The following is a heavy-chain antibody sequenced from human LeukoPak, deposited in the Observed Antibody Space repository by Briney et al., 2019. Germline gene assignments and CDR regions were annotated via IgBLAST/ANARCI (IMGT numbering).Heavy chain of an antibody. D-gene: IGHD4-17*01. Sequence: GGSLRLSCAASGFTFSSYEMNWVRQAPGKGLEWVSYISSSGSTIYYADSVKGRFTISRDNAKNSLYLQMNCLRAEDTAVYYCARSYGDYFDYWGQGTLVTVSS. V-gene: IGHV3-48*03. CDR1: GFTFSSYE. CDR2: ISSSGSTI. J-gene: IGHJ4*02. CDR3: ARSYGDYFDY.